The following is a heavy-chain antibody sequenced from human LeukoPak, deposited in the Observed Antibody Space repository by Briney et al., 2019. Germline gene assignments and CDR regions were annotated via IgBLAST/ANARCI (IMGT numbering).Heavy chain of an antibody. CDR2: IWNDGGYE. Sequence: GRSLRLSCATSGFSFNSYYIHWVRQAPGKGLEWVASIWNDGGYEYYADSVKGRFTIDRDDSTNTVFLQTNSLRAEDTAVYFCARDPVGIRGNYFDLWGQGALVTVSS. J-gene: IGHJ4*02. CDR1: GFSFNSYY. V-gene: IGHV3-33*02. CDR3: ARDPVGIRGNYFDL. D-gene: IGHD1-26*01.